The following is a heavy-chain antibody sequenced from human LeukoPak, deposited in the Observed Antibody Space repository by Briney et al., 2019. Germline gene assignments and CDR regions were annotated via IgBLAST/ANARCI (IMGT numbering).Heavy chain of an antibody. J-gene: IGHJ3*02. Sequence: GGSLRLSCAASGFTFSSYWMSWIRQAPGKGLEWVANIKQDGSEKEYVGSVKGRFTISRDNAKNSLYLQMNSLRAEDTAVYYCAREGRGGFDIWGQGTMVTVSS. CDR1: GFTFSSYW. V-gene: IGHV3-7*01. CDR2: IKQDGSEK. CDR3: AREGRGGFDI. D-gene: IGHD6-25*01.